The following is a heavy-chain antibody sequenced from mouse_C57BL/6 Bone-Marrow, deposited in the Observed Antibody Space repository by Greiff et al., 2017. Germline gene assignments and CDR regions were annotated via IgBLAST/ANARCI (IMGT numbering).Heavy chain of an antibody. V-gene: IGHV1-55*01. Sequence: QVQLQQPGAELVKPGASVKMSCKASGYTFTSYWITWVKQRPGQGLEWIGDIYPGSGSTNYNEKFKSKATLTVDTSASTAYMQLSSLTSEDSAVYYCARKSSYVDWYFDVWGTGTTVTVSS. J-gene: IGHJ1*03. CDR1: GYTFTSYW. CDR3: ARKSSYVDWYFDV. D-gene: IGHD1-1*01. CDR2: IYPGSGST.